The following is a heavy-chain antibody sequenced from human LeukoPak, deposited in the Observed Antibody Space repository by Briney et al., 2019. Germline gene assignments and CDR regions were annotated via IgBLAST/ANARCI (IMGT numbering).Heavy chain of an antibody. V-gene: IGHV1-2*02. D-gene: IGHD3-10*01. Sequence: ASVKVSCKASGYTFTSYDINWVRQAPGQGLEWMGWINPNSGGTNYAQKFQGRVTMTRDTSISTAYMELSRLRSDDTAVYYCARAIMVRGVIGYYYYMDVWGKGTTVTVSS. CDR3: ARAIMVRGVIGYYYYMDV. CDR1: GYTFTSYD. J-gene: IGHJ6*03. CDR2: INPNSGGT.